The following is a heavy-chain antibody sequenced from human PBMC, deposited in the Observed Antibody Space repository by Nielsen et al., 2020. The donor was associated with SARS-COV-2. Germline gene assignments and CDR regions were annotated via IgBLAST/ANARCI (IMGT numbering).Heavy chain of an antibody. D-gene: IGHD6-19*01. Sequence: ASVQVSCKASGYSFSTYAIHWARQAPGQRLEWMGWINADNGNTKYSQKFQGRVTMTRDTSANTAYMELSSLSSEDTAVYYCARITPSSGWDYWGQGTLVTVSS. J-gene: IGHJ4*02. V-gene: IGHV1-3*01. CDR3: ARITPSSGWDY. CDR2: INADNGNT. CDR1: GYSFSTYA.